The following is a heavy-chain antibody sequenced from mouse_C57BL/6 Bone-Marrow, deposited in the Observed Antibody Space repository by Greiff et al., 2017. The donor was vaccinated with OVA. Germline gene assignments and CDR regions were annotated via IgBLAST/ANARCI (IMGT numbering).Heavy chain of an antibody. J-gene: IGHJ3*01. CDR1: GYTFTSYW. V-gene: IGHV1-5*01. D-gene: IGHD3-2*02. CDR3: TRQLRLRRGFAY. CDR2: IYPGNSDT. Sequence: VQLQQSGTVLARPGASVKLSCKTSGYTFTSYWMPWVKQRPGPGLEWIGAIYPGNSDTSYNQKFKGKAKLTAVTSASTAYMELSRLTNEDSAVYDCTRQLRLRRGFAYWGQGTLVTVSA.